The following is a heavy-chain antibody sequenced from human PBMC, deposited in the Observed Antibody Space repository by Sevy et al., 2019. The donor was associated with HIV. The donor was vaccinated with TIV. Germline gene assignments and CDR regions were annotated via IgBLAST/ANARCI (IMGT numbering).Heavy chain of an antibody. Sequence: GGSLRLSCAASGFTFSSNGMHWVHQAPGKGLEWVAFIRYEGSNKYYADSVKGRFTISRDNSKNTLYLKMNSLRAEDTAVYYCAKGPSRIITFGGVADYWGQGTLVTVSS. D-gene: IGHD3-16*01. CDR2: IRYEGSNK. V-gene: IGHV3-30*02. CDR1: GFTFSSNG. J-gene: IGHJ4*02. CDR3: AKGPSRIITFGGVADY.